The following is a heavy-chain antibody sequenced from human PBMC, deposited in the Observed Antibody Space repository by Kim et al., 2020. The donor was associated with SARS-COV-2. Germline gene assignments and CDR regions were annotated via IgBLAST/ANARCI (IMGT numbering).Heavy chain of an antibody. V-gene: IGHV3-23*01. Sequence: SGNGGSTHSAGSGKGRFTISRDNSKNTLYLQMNSLRAEDTAIYYCTKSPAWGQGTLVTVSS. J-gene: IGHJ5*02. CDR2: SGNGGST. CDR3: TKSPA.